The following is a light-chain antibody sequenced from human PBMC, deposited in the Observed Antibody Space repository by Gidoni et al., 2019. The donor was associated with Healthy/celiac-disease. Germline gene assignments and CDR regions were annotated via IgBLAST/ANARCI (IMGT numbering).Light chain of an antibody. Sequence: DIQMTQSPSTLSASVGDRVTITCRASQSISSWLAWYQQKPGKAPKLLIYKASSLESGVPSRFSGSGSGTEFTLTISSLQPDDFATYYCQQYNSYPYAFGQGTKLEIK. CDR3: QQYNSYPYA. V-gene: IGKV1-5*03. J-gene: IGKJ2*01. CDR2: KAS. CDR1: QSISSW.